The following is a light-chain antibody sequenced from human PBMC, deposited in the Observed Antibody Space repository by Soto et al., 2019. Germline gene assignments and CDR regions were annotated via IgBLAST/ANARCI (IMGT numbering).Light chain of an antibody. CDR1: SSDVGGYNY. CDR2: EVS. Sequence: QSVLTQPPSASGSPGQSVTISCTGTSSDVGGYNYVSWYQQHPGKAPKLMIYEVSKRPSGVPDRFSGSKSGNTASLTVSGLQAEDEPDYYCSSYAGSNNWVFGGGTKLTVL. CDR3: SSYAGSNNWV. J-gene: IGLJ3*02. V-gene: IGLV2-8*01.